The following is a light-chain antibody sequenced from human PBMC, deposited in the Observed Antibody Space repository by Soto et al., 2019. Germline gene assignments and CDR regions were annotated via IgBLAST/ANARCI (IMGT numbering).Light chain of an antibody. CDR1: QGISSY. CDR2: TAS. V-gene: IGKV1-9*01. Sequence: DFQLTQSPSFLSASIGDRVTITCRASQGISSYLAWYQQKPGKPPKLLIYTASTLQSGVPSRFSGSGSGTEFTLTISSLQPEEFATYYCQHLKTYPQTFGQGTKVEIK. J-gene: IGKJ1*01. CDR3: QHLKTYPQT.